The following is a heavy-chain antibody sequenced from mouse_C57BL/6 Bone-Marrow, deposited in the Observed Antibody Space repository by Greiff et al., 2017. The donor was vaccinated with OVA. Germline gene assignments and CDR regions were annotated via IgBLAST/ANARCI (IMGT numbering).Heavy chain of an antibody. V-gene: IGHV1-59*01. J-gene: IGHJ2*01. D-gene: IGHD1-1*01. CDR1: GYTFTSYW. CDR2: IDPADSYT. CDR3: AREGGNYYGRDYFDY. Sequence: QVQLQQPGAELVRPGTSVKLSCKASGYTFTSYWMHWVKQRPGQGLEWIGVIDPADSYTNYTQKFKGKATLTVDTSSSTAYMQLSSLTSEDSAVYYGAREGGNYYGRDYFDYWGQGTTLTVAS.